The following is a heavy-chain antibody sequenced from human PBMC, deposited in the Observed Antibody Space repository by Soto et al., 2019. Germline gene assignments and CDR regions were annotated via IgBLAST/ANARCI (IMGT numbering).Heavy chain of an antibody. V-gene: IGHV4-34*01. Sequence: PSETLSLTCAVYGGSFSGDSWTWIRQSPGKGLEWIGQINHSGSTNYNPSLKSRVTISLVTSKNQFSLELTSVTAADTAVYYCARGLFSENYYSGGWYYFDSWGQGTLVTVSS. CDR2: INHSGST. CDR3: ARGLFSENYYSGGWYYFDS. J-gene: IGHJ4*02. CDR1: GGSFSGDS. D-gene: IGHD1-26*01.